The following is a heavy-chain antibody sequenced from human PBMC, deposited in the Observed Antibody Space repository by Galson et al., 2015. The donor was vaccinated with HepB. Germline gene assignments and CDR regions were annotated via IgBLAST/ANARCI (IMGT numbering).Heavy chain of an antibody. V-gene: IGHV3-15*01. CDR2: IKTKSDGGTV. J-gene: IGHJ1*01. D-gene: IGHD3-3*01. CDR3: ATDLAIFGVVTSPLARAEFFQH. Sequence: SLRLSCAASGFIFSNAWMSWVRQAPGKGLEWLGRIKTKSDGGTVDYAAPVKGRFTISRDDSKSTLYLQMNSLKTDDTGVYYCATDLAIFGVVTSPLARAEFFQHWGQGTLVTVSS. CDR1: GFIFSNAW.